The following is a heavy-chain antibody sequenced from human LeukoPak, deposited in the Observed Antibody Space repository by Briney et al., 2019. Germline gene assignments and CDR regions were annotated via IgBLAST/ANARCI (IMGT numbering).Heavy chain of an antibody. Sequence: PSETLSLTCTVSGGSISSGSYYWSWIRQPPGKGLEWIGYIYYSGSTNYNPSLKSRVTISVDTSKNQFSLKLSSVTAADTAVYYCATWPPDYYGSGSYGYWGQGTLVTVSS. D-gene: IGHD3-10*01. V-gene: IGHV4-61*01. J-gene: IGHJ4*02. CDR3: ATWPPDYYGSGSYGY. CDR2: IYYSGST. CDR1: GGSISSGSYY.